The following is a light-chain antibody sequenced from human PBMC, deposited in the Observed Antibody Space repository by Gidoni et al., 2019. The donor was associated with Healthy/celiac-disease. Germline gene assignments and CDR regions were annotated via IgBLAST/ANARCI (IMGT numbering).Light chain of an antibody. J-gene: IGKJ4*01. V-gene: IGKV3-11*01. Sequence: EIVLTQSRATLSLSPGERATLSCRASQSVSSYLAWYQQKPGQAPRLLIYDASNRATGIPARFRGSGSGTDFTLTISSLEPEDFAVYYCQQRSNWPPLTFGGGTKVEIK. CDR3: QQRSNWPPLT. CDR2: DAS. CDR1: QSVSSY.